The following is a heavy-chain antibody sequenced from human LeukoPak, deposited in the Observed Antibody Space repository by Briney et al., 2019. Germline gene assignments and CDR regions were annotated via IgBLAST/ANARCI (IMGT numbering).Heavy chain of an antibody. CDR3: ARRSYGSGSYYSGGHKVGDYYYYYYMDV. CDR2: IISSSSYI. D-gene: IGHD3-10*01. V-gene: IGHV3-21*04. CDR1: GFTFSSYS. Sequence: GGSLRLSCAASGFTFSSYSMNWVRQAPGKGLEWVSSIISSSSYIYYADSVKGRFTISRDNAKNSLYLQMNSLRAEDTAVYYCARRSYGSGSYYSGGHKVGDYYYYYYMDVWGKGTTVTVSS. J-gene: IGHJ6*03.